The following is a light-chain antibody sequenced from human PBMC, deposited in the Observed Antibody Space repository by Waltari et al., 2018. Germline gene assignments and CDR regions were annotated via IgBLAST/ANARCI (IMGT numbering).Light chain of an antibody. CDR1: SRDIGDYDY. Sequence: QSALTQPPSASGSPGQSVTIPCPGPSRDIGDYDYVSWYQQYPGKAPKLIIYAVRKRPSGVPDRFSGSKSGNTASLTVSGLQAEDEADYYCSSYGGDNNYLFGTGTAVTVL. J-gene: IGLJ1*01. CDR3: SSYGGDNNYL. CDR2: AVR. V-gene: IGLV2-8*01.